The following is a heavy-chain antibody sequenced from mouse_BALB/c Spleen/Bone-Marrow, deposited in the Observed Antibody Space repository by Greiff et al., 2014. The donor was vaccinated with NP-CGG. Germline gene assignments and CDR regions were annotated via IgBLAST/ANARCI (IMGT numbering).Heavy chain of an antibody. J-gene: IGHJ4*01. CDR3: ARQNDGYLCYAMDY. D-gene: IGHD2-3*01. Sequence: VQLQQSGPDLVKPSQSLSLTCTVTGYSITSGYSWHWIRQFPGNKLEWMGYIHYSGTTNYNPSLKSRISITRDTSKNQFFLQLNSVTSDDTATYYCARQNDGYLCYAMDYWGQGTSGTVSS. V-gene: IGHV3-1*02. CDR2: IHYSGTT. CDR1: GYSITSGYS.